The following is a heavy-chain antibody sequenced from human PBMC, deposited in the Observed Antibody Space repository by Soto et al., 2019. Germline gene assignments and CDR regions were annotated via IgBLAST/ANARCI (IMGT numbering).Heavy chain of an antibody. D-gene: IGHD3-3*01. CDR1: GESLSGYF. J-gene: IGHJ6*01. CDR3: ARLGGNYDFWSGYHYYYAMDV. Sequence: QVHLQQWGAGLLKPSETLSLTCAVYGESLSGYFWSWIRQAPGQGVEWIGEINHSGNTNYNPSLKSRVTMSVDTFKKQFSLKLSSVTAADTAVYYRARLGGNYDFWSGYHYYYAMDVWGQGTAVTVSS. V-gene: IGHV4-34*01. CDR2: INHSGNT.